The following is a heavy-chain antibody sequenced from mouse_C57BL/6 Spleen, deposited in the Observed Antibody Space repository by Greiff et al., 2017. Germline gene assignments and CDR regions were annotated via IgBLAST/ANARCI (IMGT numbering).Heavy chain of an antibody. D-gene: IGHD2-4*01. CDR3: ARVGVYDYDEAWFAY. V-gene: IGHV1-52*01. Sequence: QVQLQQPGAELVRPGSSVKLSCKASGYTFTSYWMHWVKQRPIQGLEWIGNIDPSDSETHYNQKFKDKATLTVDKSSSTAYMQLSSLTSEDSAVYYCARVGVYDYDEAWFAYWGQGTLVTVSA. J-gene: IGHJ3*01. CDR1: GYTFTSYW. CDR2: IDPSDSET.